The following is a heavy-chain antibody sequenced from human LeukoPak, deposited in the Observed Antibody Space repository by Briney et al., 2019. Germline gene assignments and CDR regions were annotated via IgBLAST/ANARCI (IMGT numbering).Heavy chain of an antibody. D-gene: IGHD6-13*01. Sequence: GGSLRLSCVASGLAFSSYSMHWVRQAPGRGLEWVAVISFDGNDKHYADAVKGRFTVSRDNSRNTLYLQMNSLRDEDTAVYYCARELYGKSWYEYWGQGILLTVSS. CDR2: ISFDGNDK. CDR1: GLAFSSYS. J-gene: IGHJ4*02. CDR3: ARELYGKSWYEY. V-gene: IGHV3-30*04.